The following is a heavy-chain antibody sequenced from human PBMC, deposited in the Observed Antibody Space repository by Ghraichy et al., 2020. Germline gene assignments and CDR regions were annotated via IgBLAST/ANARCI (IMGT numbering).Heavy chain of an antibody. CDR1: GYTFTGYY. D-gene: IGHD6-6*01. J-gene: IGHJ4*02. Sequence: ASVKVSCKASGYTFTGYYMHWVRQAPGQGLEWMGWINPNSGGTNYAQKFQGWVTMTRDTSISTAYMELSRLRSDDTAVYYCARGDYSSSYYFDYWGQGTLVTVSS. V-gene: IGHV1-2*04. CDR3: ARGDYSSSYYFDY. CDR2: INPNSGGT.